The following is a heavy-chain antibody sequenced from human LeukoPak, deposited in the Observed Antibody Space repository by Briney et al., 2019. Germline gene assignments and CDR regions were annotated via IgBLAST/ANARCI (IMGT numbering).Heavy chain of an antibody. J-gene: IGHJ4*02. V-gene: IGHV1-69*04. D-gene: IGHD2-21*01. CDR3: ARVLTYCGGDCLDY. CDR1: GGTFSSYA. CDR2: IIPILGIA. Sequence: ASVKVSCKASGGTFSSYAISWVQQAPGQGLEWMGRIIPILGIANYAQKFQGRVTITADKSTSTAYMELSSLRSEDTAVYYCARVLTYCGGDCLDYWGQGTLVTVSS.